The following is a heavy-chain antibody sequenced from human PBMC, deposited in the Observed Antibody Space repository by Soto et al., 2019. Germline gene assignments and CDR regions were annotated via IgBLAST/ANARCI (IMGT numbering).Heavy chain of an antibody. V-gene: IGHV1-2*02. Sequence: QVQLVQSGAEVTKPGASVKVSCKASGHTFTGHHMHWVRQAPGQGLEWVGYIDLDSRNTRYAQKFQGRVTTTRDTSITTAYMELSGLRSDDTDVYYCGLEPAGTGGFDYWGQGTLVTVSS. CDR2: IDLDSRNT. CDR1: GHTFTGHH. D-gene: IGHD2-2*01. J-gene: IGHJ4*02. CDR3: GLEPAGTGGFDY.